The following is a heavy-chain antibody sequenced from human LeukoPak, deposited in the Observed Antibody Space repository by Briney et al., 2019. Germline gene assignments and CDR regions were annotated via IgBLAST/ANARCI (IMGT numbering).Heavy chain of an antibody. CDR3: ARAFRKDNYYYYGMDV. Sequence: ASVKASCKASGYTFTSYYMRWVRQAPGQGLEWMGIINPSGGSTSYAQKFQGRVTMTRDTSTSTVYMELSSLRSEDTAVYYCARAFRKDNYYYYGMDVWGQGTTVTVSS. CDR1: GYTFTSYY. J-gene: IGHJ6*02. CDR2: INPSGGST. V-gene: IGHV1-46*01. D-gene: IGHD2/OR15-2a*01.